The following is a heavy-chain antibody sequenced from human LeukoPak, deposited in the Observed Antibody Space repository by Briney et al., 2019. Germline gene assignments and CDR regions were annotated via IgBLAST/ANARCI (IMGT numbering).Heavy chain of an antibody. CDR1: GFTFNTFD. V-gene: IGHV3-48*01. CDR3: ARLRYYAVDV. Sequence: GGSLRLSCAASGFTFNTFDMTWVRQAPGKGLEWVSYISSGSSSRYYADSVKGRFTISRDNAKNSLYLQMNSLRAEDTAVYFCARLRYYAVDVWGQGTTVIVSS. J-gene: IGHJ6*02. CDR2: ISSGSSSR.